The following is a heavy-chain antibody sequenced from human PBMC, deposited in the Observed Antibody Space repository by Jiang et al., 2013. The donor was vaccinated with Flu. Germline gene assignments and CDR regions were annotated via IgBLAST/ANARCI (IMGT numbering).Heavy chain of an antibody. D-gene: IGHD3-22*01. CDR1: GGSFSGYY. J-gene: IGHJ4*02. CDR2: INHSGST. V-gene: IGHV4-34*01. Sequence: LKPSETLSLTCAVYGGSFSGYYWSWIRQPPGKGLEWIGEINHSGSTNYNPSLKSRVTISVDTSKNQFSLKLSSVTAADSAVYYCARVGAYDSRKAFFDYWGQGTLVTVSS. CDR3: ARVGAYDSRKAFFDY.